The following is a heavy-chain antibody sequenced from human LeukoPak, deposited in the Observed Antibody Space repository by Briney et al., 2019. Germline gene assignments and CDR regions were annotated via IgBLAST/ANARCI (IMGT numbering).Heavy chain of an antibody. V-gene: IGHV3-30*04. CDR1: GFTFSSYA. CDR2: ISYDGSNK. D-gene: IGHD3-22*01. Sequence: PPGGSLRLSCAASGFTFSSYAMHWVRQAPGKGLEWVAVISYDGSNKYYADSVKGRFTISRDNSKNTLYLQMNSLRAEDTAVYYCARDREGIVVFDAFDIWGQGTMVTVSS. J-gene: IGHJ3*02. CDR3: ARDREGIVVFDAFDI.